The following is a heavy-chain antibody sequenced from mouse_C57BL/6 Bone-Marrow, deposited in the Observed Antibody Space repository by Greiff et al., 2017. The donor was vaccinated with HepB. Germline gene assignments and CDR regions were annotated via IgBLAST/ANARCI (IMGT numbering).Heavy chain of an antibody. D-gene: IGHD2-3*01. V-gene: IGHV5-2*01. J-gene: IGHJ4*01. CDR3: ARLDGYYVRGAMDY. Sequence: EVNVVESGGGLVQPGESLKLSCESNEYEFPSHDMSWVRKTPEKRLELVAAINSDGGSTYYPDTMERRFIISRDNTKKTLYLQMSSLRSEDTALYYCARLDGYYVRGAMDYWGQGTSVTVSS. CDR1: EYEFPSHD. CDR2: INSDGGST.